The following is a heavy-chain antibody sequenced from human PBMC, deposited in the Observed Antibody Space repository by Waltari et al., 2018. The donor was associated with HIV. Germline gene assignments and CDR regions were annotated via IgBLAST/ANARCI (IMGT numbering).Heavy chain of an antibody. CDR1: GFHFTPYA. D-gene: IGHD3-22*01. CDR3: GREGDYYDSSPFDY. Sequence: QVQLVESGGGVVQPGRSLRLSCAAAGFHFTPYAMHWVRQAPVKGLEWVAVISWDGSNKHYADSVKGRCTISRDNSRNSLYLQMSSLRAEDTAVYYCGREGDYYDSSPFDYWGQGTLVTVSS. V-gene: IGHV3-30-3*01. CDR2: ISWDGSNK. J-gene: IGHJ4*02.